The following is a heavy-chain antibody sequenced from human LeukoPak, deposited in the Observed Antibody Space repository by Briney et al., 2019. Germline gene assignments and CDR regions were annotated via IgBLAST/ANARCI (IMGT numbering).Heavy chain of an antibody. D-gene: IGHD1-26*01. Sequence: GGSLRLSCAASGFTFTSYSMNWVRQAPGKGLEWVSTISGGGGSTYYADSVKGRFTISRDNSKNTLYLQVNSLRAEDTAVYYCAKGGKWDVAPFDYWGQGTLVTVSS. CDR2: ISGGGGST. V-gene: IGHV3-23*01. CDR3: AKGGKWDVAPFDY. J-gene: IGHJ4*02. CDR1: GFTFTSYS.